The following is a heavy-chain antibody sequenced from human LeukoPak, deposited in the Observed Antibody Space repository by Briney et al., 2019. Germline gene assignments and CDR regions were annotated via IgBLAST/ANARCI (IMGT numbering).Heavy chain of an antibody. J-gene: IGHJ4*02. CDR3: ARGFSQGVDY. CDR1: GFTFSSYG. D-gene: IGHD1-26*01. CDR2: IWYDGSNK. Sequence: PGRSLRLSCAASGFTFSSYGMHWVRQAPGEGLEWVAVIWYDGSNKYYADSVKGRFTISRDNSKNTLYLQMNSLRAEDTAVYYCARGFSQGVDYWGQGTLVTVSS. V-gene: IGHV3-33*01.